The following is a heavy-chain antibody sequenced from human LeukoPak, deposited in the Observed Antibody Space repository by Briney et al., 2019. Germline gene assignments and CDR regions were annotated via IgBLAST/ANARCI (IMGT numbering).Heavy chain of an antibody. V-gene: IGHV1-69*13. J-gene: IGHJ4*02. Sequence: GASVKVSCKASGGTFSNFGISWLRQAPGRGPEWMGGIIPMFGTATYGQKFQGRVTITADESTAYMELTSLRSEDTAVYYCARDSEGDGDYVSYFDYWGQGTQVIVS. CDR3: ARDSEGDGDYVSYFDY. D-gene: IGHD4-17*01. CDR1: GGTFSNFG. CDR2: IIPMFGTA.